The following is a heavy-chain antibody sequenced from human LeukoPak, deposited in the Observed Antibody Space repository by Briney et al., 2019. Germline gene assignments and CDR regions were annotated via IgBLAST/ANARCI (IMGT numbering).Heavy chain of an antibody. J-gene: IGHJ4*02. D-gene: IGHD3-3*01. CDR2: ISGSGGST. CDR1: GFTFSSYA. CDR3: AKDLIAYYDFWSGLEDY. V-gene: IGHV3-23*01. Sequence: GGSLRLSCAASGFTFSSYAMSWVRQAPGKGLEWVSAISGSGGSTYYADSVKGGFTISRDNSKNTLYLQMNSLRAEDTAVYYCAKDLIAYYDFWSGLEDYWGQGTLVTVSS.